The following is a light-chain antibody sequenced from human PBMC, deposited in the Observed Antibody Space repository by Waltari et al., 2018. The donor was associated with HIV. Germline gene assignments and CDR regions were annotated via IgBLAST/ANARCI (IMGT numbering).Light chain of an antibody. J-gene: IGKJ4*01. CDR1: QSINTY. CDR2: DVS. Sequence: EIVLTQSPGTLSLSPGERATLPCRASQSINTYLGWYQQKPGQPPRLLIYDVSKRATGIPARFSGSGSGTDFSLTISNLKPEDSAVYYCQHRVSWPATFGGGTKVQIK. CDR3: QHRVSWPAT. V-gene: IGKV3-11*01.